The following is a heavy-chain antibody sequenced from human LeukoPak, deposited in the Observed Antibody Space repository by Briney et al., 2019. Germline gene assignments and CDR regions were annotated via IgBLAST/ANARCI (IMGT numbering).Heavy chain of an antibody. J-gene: IGHJ1*01. CDR3: TTVYYYDSSGSLFQH. CDR2: IKSKTDGGTT. CDR1: GFTFSSYW. V-gene: IGHV3-15*01. Sequence: PGGSLRLSCAASGFTFSSYWMSWVRQAPGKGLEWVGRIKSKTDGGTTDYAAPVKGRFTISRDDSKNTLYLQMNSLKTEDTAVYYCTTVYYYDSSGSLFQHWGQGTLVTVSS. D-gene: IGHD3-22*01.